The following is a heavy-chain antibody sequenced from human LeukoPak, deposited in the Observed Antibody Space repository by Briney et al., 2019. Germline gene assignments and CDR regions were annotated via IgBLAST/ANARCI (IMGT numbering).Heavy chain of an antibody. V-gene: IGHV3-21*01. J-gene: IGHJ4*02. CDR3: ARDPSYYDSSGYCDY. Sequence: GGSLRLSCAASGFTFSSYSMNWVRQAPGKGLDSVSSISSSSSYIYYADSVKGRFTISRDNAKNSLYLQMNSLRAEVTAVYYCARDPSYYDSSGYCDYWGQCSLATVSS. D-gene: IGHD3-22*01. CDR1: GFTFSSYS. CDR2: ISSSSSYI.